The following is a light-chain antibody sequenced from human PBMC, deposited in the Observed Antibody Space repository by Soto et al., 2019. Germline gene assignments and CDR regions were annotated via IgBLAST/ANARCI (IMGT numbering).Light chain of an antibody. CDR2: AAS. CDR1: QSISSY. J-gene: IGKJ3*01. CDR3: QQSYSTPFT. V-gene: IGKV1-39*01. Sequence: DIQMTQSPSSLSASVGDRVTITCRASQSISSYLNWYQQKPGKAPKLLIYAASSLQSGVPSRLSGSGSGTDFTLTIRSLQPEDFATYYCQQSYSTPFTFGPGTKVDIK.